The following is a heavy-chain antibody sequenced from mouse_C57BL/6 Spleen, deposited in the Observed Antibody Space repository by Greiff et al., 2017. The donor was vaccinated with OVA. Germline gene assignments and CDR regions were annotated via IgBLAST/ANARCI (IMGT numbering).Heavy chain of an antibody. V-gene: IGHV1-18*01. Sequence: EVQLQQSGPELVKPGASVKIPCKASGYTFTDYNMDWVKQSHGKSLEWIGDINPNNGGTIYNQKFKGKATLTVDKSSSTAYLELRSLTSEDTAVYYCARRYYNYSRYYAMDYWGQGTTLTVSS. J-gene: IGHJ4*01. CDR2: INPNNGGT. CDR1: GYTFTDYN. D-gene: IGHD1-3*01. CDR3: ARRYYNYSRYYAMDY.